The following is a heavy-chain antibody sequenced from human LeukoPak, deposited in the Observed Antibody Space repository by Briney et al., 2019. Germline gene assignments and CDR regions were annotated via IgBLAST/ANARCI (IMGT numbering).Heavy chain of an antibody. Sequence: GASVKVSCKASGYTFTGYYMHWVRQAPGQGLEWMGWINPNSGGTNYAQKFQGRVTMTRDTSISTAYMELSRLRSDDTAVYYCARDLHYYDSSGYYQHYYYYYYMDVWGKGTTVTVSS. CDR2: INPNSGGT. D-gene: IGHD3-22*01. CDR1: GYTFTGYY. V-gene: IGHV1-2*02. J-gene: IGHJ6*03. CDR3: ARDLHYYDSSGYYQHYYYYYYMDV.